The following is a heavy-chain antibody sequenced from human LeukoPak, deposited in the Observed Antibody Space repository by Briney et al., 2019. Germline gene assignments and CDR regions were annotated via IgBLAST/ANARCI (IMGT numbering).Heavy chain of an antibody. J-gene: IGHJ4*02. CDR3: ARESLGPPYYFDY. V-gene: IGHV4-61*02. CDR1: GGSISSGSDY. D-gene: IGHD1-26*01. CDR2: IYTSGST. Sequence: SQTLSLTCSVSGGSISSGSDYWSLIRQPAGKGLEWIGRIYTSGSTNYNPSLKSRVTISVDTSKNQFSLKLTSVTAADTAVYYCARESLGPPYYFDYWGQGTLVTVSS.